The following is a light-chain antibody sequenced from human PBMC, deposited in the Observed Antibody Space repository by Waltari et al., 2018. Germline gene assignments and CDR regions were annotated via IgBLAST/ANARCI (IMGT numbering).Light chain of an antibody. V-gene: IGKV3-15*01. CDR2: DAS. Sequence: EIVLTQSPVTLSVSPGEGATLPCRASQSITSNLAWYQQKPGQSPRLLIYDASTRATGIPARFSCSGSGTEFTLTISSLQSEDFAVYYCQHYNNWPPYTFGQGSKLDIK. J-gene: IGKJ2*01. CDR3: QHYNNWPPYT. CDR1: QSITSN.